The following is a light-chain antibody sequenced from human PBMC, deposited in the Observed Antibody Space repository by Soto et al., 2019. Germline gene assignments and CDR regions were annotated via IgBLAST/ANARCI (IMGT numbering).Light chain of an antibody. CDR3: EKYDGAPWT. V-gene: IGKV1-27*01. J-gene: IGKJ1*01. Sequence: DIQMTQAPSSLSASVRDRVTITCRASQGISNYLAWYQQKPGKVPKLLIYAASTLQSGVPSRFSGSGSGTDFTLTISSLQPEDVATYYCEKYDGAPWTFGQGTKVEIK. CDR1: QGISNY. CDR2: AAS.